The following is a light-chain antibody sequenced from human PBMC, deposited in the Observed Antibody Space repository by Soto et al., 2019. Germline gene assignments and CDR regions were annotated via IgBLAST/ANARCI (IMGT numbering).Light chain of an antibody. V-gene: IGLV1-44*01. CDR1: SSNIGTNA. Sequence: QSVLTQPPSASWTPGQRVTISCSGGSSNIGTNAVNWYQQLPGTAPKPLIYTNDQRPSGVPDRFSGSKSGTSASLAISGLQSEDEADYYCAVWDDSLNGHVFGAGTKVTVL. CDR3: AVWDDSLNGHV. CDR2: TND. J-gene: IGLJ1*01.